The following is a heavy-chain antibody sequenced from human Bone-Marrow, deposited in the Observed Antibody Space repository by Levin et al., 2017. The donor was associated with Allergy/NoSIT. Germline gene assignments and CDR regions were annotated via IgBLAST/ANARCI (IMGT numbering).Heavy chain of an antibody. D-gene: IGHD3-10*01. CDR3: AKDQLWGAVSGAFDI. J-gene: IGHJ3*02. V-gene: IGHV3-23*01. Sequence: GESLKISCAASGFTFSSYAMSWVRQAPGKGLEWVSAISGSGGSTYYADSVKGRFTISRDNSKNTLYLQMNSLRAEDTAVYYCAKDQLWGAVSGAFDIWGQGTMVTVSS. CDR1: GFTFSSYA. CDR2: ISGSGGST.